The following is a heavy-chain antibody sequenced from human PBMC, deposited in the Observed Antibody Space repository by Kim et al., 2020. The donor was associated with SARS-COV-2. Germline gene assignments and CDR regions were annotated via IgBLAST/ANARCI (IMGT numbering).Heavy chain of an antibody. CDR1: GFTFSNYA. CDR3: SRDPGNHAFDI. CDR2: ISYDGSRK. Sequence: GGSLRLSCAASGFTFSNYAMHWVRQAPGRVLEWVAFISYDGSRKYYADPVKGRFTISRDNSKNTVFLQMSSTRAEDTALSYCSRDPGNHAFDIWGQGTLV. D-gene: IGHD1-26*01. V-gene: IGHV3-30*04. J-gene: IGHJ3*02.